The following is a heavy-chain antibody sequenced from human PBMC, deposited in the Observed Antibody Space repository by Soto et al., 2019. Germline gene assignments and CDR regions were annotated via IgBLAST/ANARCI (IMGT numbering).Heavy chain of an antibody. CDR1: GFTFSSYA. Sequence: QVQLVESGGGVVQPGRSLRLSCAASGFTFSSYAMHWVRQAPGKGLEWVAVISYDGSNKYYADSVKGRFTISRDNSKKTLYLQMNSLRAEDTAVYYCARVGGDNWNYCYFDYWGQGTLVTVSS. D-gene: IGHD1-7*01. CDR3: ARVGGDNWNYCYFDY. J-gene: IGHJ4*02. V-gene: IGHV3-30-3*01. CDR2: ISYDGSNK.